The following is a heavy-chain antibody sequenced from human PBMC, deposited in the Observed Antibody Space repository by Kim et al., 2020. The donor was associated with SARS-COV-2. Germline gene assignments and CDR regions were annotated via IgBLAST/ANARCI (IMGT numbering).Heavy chain of an antibody. Sequence: GGSLRLSCAASGFTFSSFAMSWVRQAPGKGPESVSVISASVTNTYYADSVKGRFTISRDNAKNTLYLQLSSLRADDTAVYYCAKDWYTRADSLAGTSDYWGQGTLVTVSS. J-gene: IGHJ4*02. CDR1: GFTFSSFA. CDR2: ISASVTNT. V-gene: IGHV3-23*01. D-gene: IGHD1-20*01. CDR3: AKDWYTRADSLAGTSDY.